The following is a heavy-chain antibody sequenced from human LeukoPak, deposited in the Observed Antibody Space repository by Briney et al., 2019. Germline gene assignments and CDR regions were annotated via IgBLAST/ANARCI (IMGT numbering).Heavy chain of an antibody. Sequence: SETLSLTCTVSGGSISSYYWSWIRQPPGKGLEWIGYMYYSGSTNYNPSLKSRVTISVDTSKNQFSLKLSSVTAADTAVYYCARRVTSNWFDYWGQGTLVTVSS. CDR1: GGSISSYY. V-gene: IGHV4-59*08. D-gene: IGHD2-21*02. CDR2: MYYSGST. CDR3: ARRVTSNWFDY. J-gene: IGHJ5*01.